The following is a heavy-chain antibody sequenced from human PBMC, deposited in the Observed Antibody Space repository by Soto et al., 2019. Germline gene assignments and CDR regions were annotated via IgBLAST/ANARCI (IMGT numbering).Heavy chain of an antibody. CDR3: ARISSVDPYGYVNGGLDV. J-gene: IGHJ6*02. CDR2: FYHSGNS. D-gene: IGHD5-18*01. V-gene: IGHV4-59*13. CDR1: GGSIRSYY. Sequence: SETLSLTCSVSGGSIRSYYWSWIRQSPEKGLEWIGYFYHSGNSNYNPSLKSRVTISVDTSKNQLSLSLRSVTAADTVVYFCARISSVDPYGYVNGGLDVWGQGTTVTV.